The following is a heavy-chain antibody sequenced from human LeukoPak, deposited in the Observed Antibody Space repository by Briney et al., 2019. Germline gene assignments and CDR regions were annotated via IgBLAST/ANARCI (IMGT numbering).Heavy chain of an antibody. J-gene: IGHJ6*03. CDR1: GYSISSGYY. CDR2: IYHSGST. Sequence: SETLSLTCTVSGYSISSGYYWGWIRQPPGKGLEWIGSIYHSGSTYYNPSLKSRVTISVDTSKNQFSLKLSSVTAADTAVYYCARDSLAVAPYYYYYMDVWGKGTTVTVSS. CDR3: ARDSLAVAPYYYYYMDV. V-gene: IGHV4-38-2*02. D-gene: IGHD6-19*01.